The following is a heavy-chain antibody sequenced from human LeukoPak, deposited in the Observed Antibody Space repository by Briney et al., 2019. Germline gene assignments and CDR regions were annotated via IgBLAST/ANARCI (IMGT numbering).Heavy chain of an antibody. Sequence: GGSLRLSCAASGFTFSSHDMHWVRQAAGKGLEWVSGFIPAGDRYYAESVKGRFTISRDSAESSLYLQMNSLRVGDTAVYYCVRGGVWGISSNWFEYWGQGVLVTVSA. J-gene: IGHJ4*02. CDR2: FIPAGDR. D-gene: IGHD1-1*01. CDR1: GFTFSSHD. CDR3: VRGGVWGISSNWFEY. V-gene: IGHV3-13*04.